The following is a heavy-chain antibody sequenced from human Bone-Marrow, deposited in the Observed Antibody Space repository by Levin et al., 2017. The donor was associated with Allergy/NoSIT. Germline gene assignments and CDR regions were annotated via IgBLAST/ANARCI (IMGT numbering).Heavy chain of an antibody. Sequence: SCAASGLTFSDAWMNWVRQAPGKGLEWVARIKSRVDGGTTDYAARARGRFTISRDDSKDTVYLQMNSLRTEDAAVYYCTADLPIFTSSPAIDYWGQGTLVTVSS. CDR1: GLTFSDAW. CDR2: IKSRVDGGTT. J-gene: IGHJ4*02. D-gene: IGHD2-2*01. V-gene: IGHV3-15*01. CDR3: TADLPIFTSSPAIDY.